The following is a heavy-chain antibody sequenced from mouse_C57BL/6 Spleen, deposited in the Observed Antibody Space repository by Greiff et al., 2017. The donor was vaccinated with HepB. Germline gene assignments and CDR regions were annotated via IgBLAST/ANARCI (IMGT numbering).Heavy chain of an antibody. D-gene: IGHD4-1*01. J-gene: IGHJ2*01. Sequence: EVKLMESGEGLVKPGGSLKLSCAASGFTFSSYAMSWVRQTPEKRLEWVAYISSGGDYIYYADTVKGRFTISRDNARNTLYLQMSSLKSEDTAMYYCTREGLGRRYFDNWGQGTTLTVSS. CDR2: ISSGGDYI. V-gene: IGHV5-9-1*02. CDR3: TREGLGRRYFDN. CDR1: GFTFSSYA.